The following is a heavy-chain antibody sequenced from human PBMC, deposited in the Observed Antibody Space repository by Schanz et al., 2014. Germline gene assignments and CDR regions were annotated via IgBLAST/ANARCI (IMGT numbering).Heavy chain of an antibody. V-gene: IGHV3-48*02. CDR2: ITSSSSTI. CDR1: GFTFSSYS. CDR3: ARVDTIIR. J-gene: IGHJ4*02. Sequence: EVQLVESGGGLVQPGGSLRLSCAASGFTFSSYSMNWVRQAPGKRPEWVSYITSSSSTIHYADSVRGRFTIPRDNAKNSLYLQMNSLRDEDTAVYFCARVDTIIRWGQGTLVTVSS. D-gene: IGHD3-10*01.